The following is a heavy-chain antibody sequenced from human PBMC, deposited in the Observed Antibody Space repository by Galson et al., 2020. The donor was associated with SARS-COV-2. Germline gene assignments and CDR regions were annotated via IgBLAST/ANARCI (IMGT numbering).Heavy chain of an antibody. J-gene: IGHJ4*02. V-gene: IGHV3-43*01. D-gene: IGHD6-13*01. CDR3: ARRAAAAGIGFGRPFFDY. CDR2: ITSDGGTT. Sequence: GGSLRLCCAASGFTFRESTTHWVRQAPGKGLVWVSLITSDGGTTYYADSWRGRFTISRDNSKNYLYLQMTSLSTEDNALYYWARRAAAAGIGFGRPFFDYWGQGTLVPGSS. CDR1: GFTFREST.